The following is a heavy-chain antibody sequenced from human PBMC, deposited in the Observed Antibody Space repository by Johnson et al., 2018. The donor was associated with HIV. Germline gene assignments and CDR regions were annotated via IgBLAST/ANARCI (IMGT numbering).Heavy chain of an antibody. Sequence: QVQLVESGGGVVQPGRSLRLSCAASGFTFSRNAMHWVRQAPGKGLEWVAVISFDGTNKHYGDSVMCRFTISRDNSKNTLPLQMNSLTTEDTAIYYCARGSLTDDSFADWGQGTMVLVSP. CDR1: GFTFSRNA. V-gene: IGHV3-30*04. D-gene: IGHD2-8*01. CDR3: ARGSLTDDSFAD. CDR2: ISFDGTNK. J-gene: IGHJ3*01.